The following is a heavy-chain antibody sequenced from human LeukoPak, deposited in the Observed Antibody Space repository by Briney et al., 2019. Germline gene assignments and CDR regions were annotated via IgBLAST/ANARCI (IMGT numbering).Heavy chain of an antibody. J-gene: IGHJ5*02. D-gene: IGHD3-10*01. Sequence: ASVKVSCKASGYTFTSYDINWVRQATGQGPEWMGWMNPNSGNTGYAQKFQGRVTMTRNTSISTAYMELSSLRSEDTAVYYCARGRLLWFGEYNWFDPWGQGTLVTVSS. CDR2: MNPNSGNT. CDR3: ARGRLLWFGEYNWFDP. CDR1: GYTFTSYD. V-gene: IGHV1-8*01.